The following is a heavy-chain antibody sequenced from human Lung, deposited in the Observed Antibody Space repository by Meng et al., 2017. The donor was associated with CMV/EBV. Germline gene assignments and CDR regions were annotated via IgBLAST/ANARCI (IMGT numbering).Heavy chain of an antibody. CDR2: IYYSGST. CDR1: GGSISSGGFY. CDR3: ARTNYGDYNWFDP. Sequence: GKLQGGGHGLVKPLQTLSRTCNVSGGSISSGGFYWSWIRQHPGKGLEWIGYIYYSGSTYYNPSLRSRVAISIDTSKNQFSLKLTSVTAADTAVYFCARTNYGDYNWFDPWGQGTLVTVSS. J-gene: IGHJ5*02. D-gene: IGHD4-17*01. V-gene: IGHV4-31*03.